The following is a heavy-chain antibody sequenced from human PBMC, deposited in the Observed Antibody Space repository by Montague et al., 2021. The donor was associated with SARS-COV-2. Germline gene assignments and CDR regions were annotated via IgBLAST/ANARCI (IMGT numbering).Heavy chain of an antibody. CDR1: GFTFSSYS. D-gene: IGHD2-2*01. J-gene: IGHJ6*02. CDR3: ARDISNSVVPAAMIVGAWYYYYGMDV. CDR2: ISSSSSYI. V-gene: IGHV3-21*01. Sequence: SLRLSCAASGFTFSSYSMNWVRQAPGKGLEWVSSISSSSSYIYYADSXKGRFTISRDNAKHSLYLQMNSLRAEDTAVYYCARDISNSVVPAAMIVGAWYYYYGMDVWGQGTTVTVSS.